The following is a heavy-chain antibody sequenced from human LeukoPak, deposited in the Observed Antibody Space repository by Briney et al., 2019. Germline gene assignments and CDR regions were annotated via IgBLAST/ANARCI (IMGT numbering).Heavy chain of an antibody. J-gene: IGHJ4*02. CDR2: IRYDGSNK. D-gene: IGHD2-15*01. Sequence: GGSLRLSCAASGFTFSSYGMHWVRQAPGKGLEWVAFIRYDGSNKYYADSVKGRFTISRDNSKNTLYLQMNSLRAEDTALYYCAKDHCSGADCGPAWGYWGQGTLVTVSS. CDR3: AKDHCSGADCGPAWGY. V-gene: IGHV3-30*02. CDR1: GFTFSSYG.